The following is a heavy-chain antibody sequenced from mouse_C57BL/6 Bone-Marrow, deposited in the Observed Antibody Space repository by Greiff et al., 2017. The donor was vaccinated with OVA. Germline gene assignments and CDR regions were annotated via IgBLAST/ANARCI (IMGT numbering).Heavy chain of an antibody. CDR2: IYLGNGYT. CDR3: ARSGYYGSFFDY. V-gene: IGHV1-58*01. D-gene: IGHD1-1*01. Sequence: VQLKESGAELVRPGSSVKMSCKTSGYTFTSSGINWVKQRPGQGLEWIGYIYLGNGYTEYNEKFKGKATLTSDTSSSTAYMQLSSLTSEDSAIYYCARSGYYGSFFDYWGQGTTLTVSS. J-gene: IGHJ2*01. CDR1: GYTFTSSG.